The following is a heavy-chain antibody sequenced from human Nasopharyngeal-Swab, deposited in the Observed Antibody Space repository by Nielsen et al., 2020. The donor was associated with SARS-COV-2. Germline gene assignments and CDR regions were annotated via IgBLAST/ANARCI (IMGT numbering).Heavy chain of an antibody. D-gene: IGHD1-26*01. CDR3: ARKWEVLKHAFDF. CDR1: GGTFIGYY. CDR2: INHRGSA. V-gene: IGHV4-34*01. Sequence: SETLSPTCAVYGGTFIGYYWTWIRQAPGKGLEWIAEINHRGSANYNPSLKSPVTISVDRSKNQVSLHLTSATAADTAMYYCARKWEVLKHAFDFWGQGTMVTVSS. J-gene: IGHJ3*01.